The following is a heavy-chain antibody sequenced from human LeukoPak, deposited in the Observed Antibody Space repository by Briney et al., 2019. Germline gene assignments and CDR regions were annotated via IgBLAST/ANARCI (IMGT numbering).Heavy chain of an antibody. D-gene: IGHD6-13*01. J-gene: IGHJ4*02. CDR1: GGSLCSYY. Sequence: PSETLSLTCTVSGGSLCSYYWSWIRQPAGKGLEWIGRIYTSGSTNYNPSLKSRVTMSEDTSKNQFSLKLSSVTAADTAVYYCARVPPGIAAAETRWGQGTLVTVSS. CDR2: IYTSGST. V-gene: IGHV4-4*07. CDR3: ARVPPGIAAAETR.